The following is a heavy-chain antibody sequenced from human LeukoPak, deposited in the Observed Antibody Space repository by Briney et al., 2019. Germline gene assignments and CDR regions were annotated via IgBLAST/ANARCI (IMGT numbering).Heavy chain of an antibody. J-gene: IGHJ4*02. Sequence: PGGSLRLSCAASGFTFSSYSMNWVRQAPGKGLEWVSSIGSSSSYIYYADSVKGRFTISRDNAKNSLYLQMNSLRAEDTAVYYCARAHSGWYDYWGQGTLVTVSS. D-gene: IGHD6-19*01. CDR2: IGSSSSYI. CDR3: ARAHSGWYDY. CDR1: GFTFSSYS. V-gene: IGHV3-21*01.